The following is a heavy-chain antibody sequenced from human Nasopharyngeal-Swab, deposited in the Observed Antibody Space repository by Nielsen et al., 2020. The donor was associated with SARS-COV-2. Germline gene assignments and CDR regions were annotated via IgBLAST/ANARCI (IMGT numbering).Heavy chain of an antibody. CDR2: INHSGIT. J-gene: IGHJ6*02. Sequence: WIRQPPGKGLECIGEINHSGITNYNPSLKSRVTISVDTSKNQFSLKLSSVTAADTAVYYCARGGGGGDSGWYLSHYYYHGMDVWGQGTTVTVSS. CDR3: ARGGGGGDSGWYLSHYYYHGMDV. V-gene: IGHV4-34*01. D-gene: IGHD6-19*01.